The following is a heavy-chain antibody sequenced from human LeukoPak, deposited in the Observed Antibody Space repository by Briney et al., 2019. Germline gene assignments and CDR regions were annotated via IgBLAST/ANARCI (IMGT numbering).Heavy chain of an antibody. Sequence: SETLSLTCTVSGGSINNYYWTWIRQAPGKGLEWIGYISDIGRTNYNPSLKSRATISVDTSNQFSLKLSSVTAADTAVYYCARRFVDSSGYYYDDYWGQGTLVTVSS. CDR1: GGSINNYY. J-gene: IGHJ4*02. V-gene: IGHV4-59*08. CDR2: ISDIGRT. D-gene: IGHD3-22*01. CDR3: ARRFVDSSGYYYDDY.